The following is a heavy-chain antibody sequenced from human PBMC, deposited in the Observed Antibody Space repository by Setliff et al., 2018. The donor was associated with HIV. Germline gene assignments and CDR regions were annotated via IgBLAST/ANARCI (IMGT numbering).Heavy chain of an antibody. Sequence: SETLSPTCAVYDGSFSVYFWTWIRQRQGKGLEWIGAINHSGSTNDNPSLKSRVTISVATSKNQFSLRLSSVTAADTAVYYCARGQDVLEPSGPFDYWGQGTLVTVSS. D-gene: IGHD6-19*01. CDR3: ARGQDVLEPSGPFDY. J-gene: IGHJ4*02. CDR2: INHSGST. V-gene: IGHV4-34*01. CDR1: DGSFSVYF.